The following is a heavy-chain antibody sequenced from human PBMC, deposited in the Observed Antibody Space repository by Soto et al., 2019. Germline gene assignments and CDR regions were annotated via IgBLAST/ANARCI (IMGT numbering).Heavy chain of an antibody. D-gene: IGHD3-16*01. Sequence: GGSLRLSCAASGFTFSSYAMSWVRQAPGKGLEWVSAISGSGGSTYYADSVKGRFTISRDNSKNTLYLQMNSLRAEDTAVYYCANEGHSRVWGSLDAFDIWGQGTMVTVS. CDR3: ANEGHSRVWGSLDAFDI. CDR1: GFTFSSYA. CDR2: ISGSGGST. V-gene: IGHV3-23*01. J-gene: IGHJ3*02.